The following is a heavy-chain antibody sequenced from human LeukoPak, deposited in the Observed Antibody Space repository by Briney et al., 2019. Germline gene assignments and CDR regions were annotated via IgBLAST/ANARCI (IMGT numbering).Heavy chain of an antibody. CDR2: IYHSGST. CDR1: GVSISSSGYY. J-gene: IGHJ4*02. V-gene: IGHV4-30-2*01. CDR3: ASGTIVVLPAAID. D-gene: IGHD2-2*01. Sequence: SETLSLTCTVSGVSISSSGYYWSWIRQPPGKGLEWIGSIYHSGSTYYNPSLKSRVTISIDRSKNQFSLKLSSVTAADTAVYYCASGTIVVLPAAIDWGQGTLVTVSS.